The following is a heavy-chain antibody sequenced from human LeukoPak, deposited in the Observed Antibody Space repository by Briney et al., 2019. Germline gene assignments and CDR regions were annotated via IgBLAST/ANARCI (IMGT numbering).Heavy chain of an antibody. CDR3: ARVVLYSDILTGQNWFDP. CDR1: GFTFTTYS. CDR2: ITSSSASM. J-gene: IGHJ5*02. V-gene: IGHV3-21*01. Sequence: GGSLRLSCAASGFTFTTYSMNWVRQAPGKGLEWVSSITSSSASMYYADSVKGRFTISRDNAKNSLYLQMNSLRAEDTAVYYCARVVLYSDILTGQNWFDPWGQGTLVTVSS. D-gene: IGHD3-9*01.